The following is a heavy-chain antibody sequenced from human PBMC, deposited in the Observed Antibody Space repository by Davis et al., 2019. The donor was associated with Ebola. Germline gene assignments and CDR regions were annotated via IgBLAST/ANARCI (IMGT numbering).Heavy chain of an antibody. J-gene: IGHJ5*02. V-gene: IGHV4-39*07. CDR1: GGSISSSSYY. CDR3: ARGPKIYPNWFDP. D-gene: IGHD5/OR15-5a*01. Sequence: MPSETLSLTCTVSGGSISSSSYYWGWIRQPPGKGLEWIGEINHSGSTNYNPSLKSRVTISVDTSKNQFSLKLSSVTAADTAVYYCARGPKIYPNWFDPWGQGTLVTVSS. CDR2: INHSGST.